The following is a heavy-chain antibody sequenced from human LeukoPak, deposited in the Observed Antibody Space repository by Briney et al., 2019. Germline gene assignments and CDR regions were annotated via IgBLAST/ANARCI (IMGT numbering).Heavy chain of an antibody. CDR1: GFTFSSYW. J-gene: IGHJ6*02. V-gene: IGHV3-7*05. CDR3: ARLDWSYYGLDV. D-gene: IGHD2-21*01. CDR2: IKPDGSEK. Sequence: GGSLRLSCEASGFTFSSYWLSWLRQAPGKGLEWVANIKPDGSEKSSVDSVKGRFTISRDNAKNSLYLQMSSLRGEDTAVYYCARLDWSYYGLDVWGQGTTVTVSS.